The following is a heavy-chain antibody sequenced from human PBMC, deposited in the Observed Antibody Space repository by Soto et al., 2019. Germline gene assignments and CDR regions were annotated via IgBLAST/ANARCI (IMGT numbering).Heavy chain of an antibody. J-gene: IGHJ6*02. Sequence: SETLSLTCTVSGGSISSYYWSWIRQPPGKGLEWIGDIYYSGSTTYNPSLKSGVTISVDTSKNQFSLKPSSVTAADTAVYYCARARIQLWLNYYYGMDVWGQGTTVNVSS. D-gene: IGHD5-18*01. V-gene: IGHV4-59*01. CDR1: GGSISSYY. CDR2: IYYSGST. CDR3: ARARIQLWLNYYYGMDV.